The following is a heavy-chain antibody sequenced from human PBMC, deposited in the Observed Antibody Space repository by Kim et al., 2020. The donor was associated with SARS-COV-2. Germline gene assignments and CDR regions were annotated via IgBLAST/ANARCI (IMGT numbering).Heavy chain of an antibody. D-gene: IGHD3-9*01. J-gene: IGHJ4*02. CDR1: GFTFGDYA. CDR3: TRASTYYDILIGYSLQPHGSN. CDR2: IRSKAYGGTT. V-gene: IGHV3-49*03. Sequence: GGSLRLSCTASGFTFGDYAMSWFRQAPGKGLEWVGFIRSKAYGGTTEYAASVKGRFTISRDDSKSIAYLQMNSLKTEDTAVYYCTRASTYYDILIGYSLQPHGSNWGQGTLVTVSS.